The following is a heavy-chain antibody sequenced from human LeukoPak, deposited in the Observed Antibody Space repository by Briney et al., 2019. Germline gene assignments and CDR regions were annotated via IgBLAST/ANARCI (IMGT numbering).Heavy chain of an antibody. CDR2: IRSSSSYI. Sequence: GGSLRLSCAASGFTFSSYSMNWVRQAPGKGLEWVSSIRSSSSYIYYADSVKGRFTISRDNAKNSLYLQMNSLRAEDTAVYYCARSRYDYVWGSYRYTPAEYFQHWGQGTLVTVSS. CDR1: GFTFSSYS. V-gene: IGHV3-21*01. J-gene: IGHJ1*01. CDR3: ARSRYDYVWGSYRYTPAEYFQH. D-gene: IGHD3-16*02.